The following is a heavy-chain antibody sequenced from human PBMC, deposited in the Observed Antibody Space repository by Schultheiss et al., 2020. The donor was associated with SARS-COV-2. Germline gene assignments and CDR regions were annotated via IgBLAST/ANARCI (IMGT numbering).Heavy chain of an antibody. CDR3: ARALYCTNGVCYTEPFDY. V-gene: IGHV1-18*01. D-gene: IGHD2-8*01. J-gene: IGHJ4*02. Sequence: ASVKVSCKASGYTFTSYGISWVRQAPGQGLKWMGWISAYNGNTNYAQKLQGRVTMTTDTSTSTAYMELRSLRSDDTAVYYCARALYCTNGVCYTEPFDYWGQGTLVTVSS. CDR2: ISAYNGNT. CDR1: GYTFTSYG.